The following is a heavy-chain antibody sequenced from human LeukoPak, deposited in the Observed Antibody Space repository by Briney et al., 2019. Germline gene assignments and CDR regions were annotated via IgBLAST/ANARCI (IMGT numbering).Heavy chain of an antibody. CDR1: GYTFPSYF. V-gene: IGHV1-46*01. D-gene: IGHD3-22*01. Sequence: ASVKVSCKASGYTFPSYFMHWVRQAPGQGLEWMGIINPTGGSTTYAQKFQGRVTMTRDTSTSTVYMELSSLRSDDTAVYYCATVKAKYYYDSSGYYWGQGTLVTVSS. CDR3: ATVKAKYYYDSSGYY. CDR2: INPTGGST. J-gene: IGHJ4*02.